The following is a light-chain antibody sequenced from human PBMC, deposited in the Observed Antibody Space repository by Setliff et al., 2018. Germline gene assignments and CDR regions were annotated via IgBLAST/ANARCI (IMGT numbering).Light chain of an antibody. Sequence: QSVLAQPASVSGSPGQSITISCTGTSSDVGGYNRVSWYQQHPDKAPQVVIYDVSQRPSGIPNRFSGSKSGNTASLTISGLQAEDEADYYCCSYAGIRTYVFGSGTKVTVL. CDR1: SSDVGGYNR. CDR2: DVS. V-gene: IGLV2-23*02. J-gene: IGLJ1*01. CDR3: CSYAGIRTYV.